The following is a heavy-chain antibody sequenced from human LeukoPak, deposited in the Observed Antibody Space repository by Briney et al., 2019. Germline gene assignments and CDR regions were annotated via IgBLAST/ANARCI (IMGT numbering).Heavy chain of an antibody. CDR3: ARARITIFGVVTYALDY. Sequence: GGSLRLSCAASGFTFSSYWMSWVRQAPGKGLEWVANIKQDGGEKYYEDSVKGRFTISRDNAKNSLYLQMNSLRAEDTAVYYCARARITIFGVVTYALDYWGQGTLVTVSS. J-gene: IGHJ4*02. V-gene: IGHV3-7*01. CDR2: IKQDGGEK. D-gene: IGHD3-3*01. CDR1: GFTFSSYW.